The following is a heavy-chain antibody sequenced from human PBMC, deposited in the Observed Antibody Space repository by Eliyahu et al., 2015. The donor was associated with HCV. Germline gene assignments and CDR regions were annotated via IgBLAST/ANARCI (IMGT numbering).Heavy chain of an antibody. CDR1: GGSFSDHF. CDR3: ARVVGAAAGDS. J-gene: IGHJ4*02. Sequence: QVHLQQWGAGLLKPSETLSLTCAVYGGSFSDHFWSWIRQTPGKGLEGIGGVNDRGDTNYNPSLKSRVTISVDTSKHQFSLRMNSVTAADTAVYYCARVVGAAAGDSWSQGTLVTVSS. V-gene: IGHV4-34*01. CDR2: VNDRGDT. D-gene: IGHD6-13*01.